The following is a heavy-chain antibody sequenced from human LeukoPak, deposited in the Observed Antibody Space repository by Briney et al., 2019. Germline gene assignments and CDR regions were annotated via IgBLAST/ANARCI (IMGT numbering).Heavy chain of an antibody. CDR2: ISGSGADT. CDR1: GFTFSSFA. D-gene: IGHD4-11*01. CDR3: SKDSSYFDYTKSFDY. J-gene: IGHJ4*02. V-gene: IGHV3-23*01. Sequence: GESLRLSRAASGFTFSSFAMTWVRQAPGRGLEWVSGISGSGADTYYADSVRGRFTISRDNSKNTLYLQMNSLRAEDTAVYYCSKDSSYFDYTKSFDYWGQGTLVTVSS.